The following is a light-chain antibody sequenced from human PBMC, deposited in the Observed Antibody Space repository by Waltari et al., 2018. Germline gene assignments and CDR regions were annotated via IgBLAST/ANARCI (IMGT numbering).Light chain of an antibody. CDR3: QHRHNWPLA. Sequence: EIVLTQSPATLFLSPGERATLSSRASQSVSSNLAWYQQKPGQAPRLLVYDASNRATGVPARFSGSGSGTDFTLIISSLEPEDFAVYYCQHRHNWPLAFGGGTKVEIK. J-gene: IGKJ4*01. V-gene: IGKV3-11*01. CDR1: QSVSSN. CDR2: DAS.